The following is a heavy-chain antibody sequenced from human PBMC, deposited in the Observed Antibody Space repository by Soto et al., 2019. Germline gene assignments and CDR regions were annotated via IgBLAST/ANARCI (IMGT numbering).Heavy chain of an antibody. CDR2: SFYSGIT. D-gene: IGHD5-18*01. CDR3: ARIQRDSAMGHFDY. V-gene: IGHV4-30-4*01. CDR1: GDSISSNKW. J-gene: IGHJ4*02. Sequence: SETLSLTCAVSGDSISSNKWWSWVRQPPGKGLEWIGYSFYSGITDYSPSLKSRVAISADTSKNQFSLKLSFVTAADTAVYYCARIQRDSAMGHFDYWGQGTLVTVSS.